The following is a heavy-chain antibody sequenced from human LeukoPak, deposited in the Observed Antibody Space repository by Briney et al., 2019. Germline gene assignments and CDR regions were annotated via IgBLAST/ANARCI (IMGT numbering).Heavy chain of an antibody. CDR2: ISGSGGST. D-gene: IGHD3-10*01. CDR3: AKRRKRGGGNGSGSPDY. V-gene: IGHV3-23*01. CDR1: GFTFSSYA. J-gene: IGHJ4*02. Sequence: GGSLRLSCAASGFTFSSYAMSWVRQAPGKGLEWVSAISGSGGSTYYADSVKGRFTISRDNSKNTLYLQMNSLRAEDTAVYYCAKRRKRGGGNGSGSPDYWGQGTLVTVSS.